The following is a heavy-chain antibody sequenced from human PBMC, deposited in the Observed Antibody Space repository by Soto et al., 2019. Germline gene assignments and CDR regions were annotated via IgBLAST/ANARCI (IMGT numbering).Heavy chain of an antibody. Sequence: SVKVSCKASGYTFTSYYMHWVRQAPVQGLEWMGIINPSGGSTSYAQKFQGRVTMTRDTSTSTVYMELSSLRSEDTAVYYCARTAVRYYYDSSGPSDRFDPWGQGTLVTVSS. D-gene: IGHD3-22*01. CDR2: INPSGGST. J-gene: IGHJ5*02. CDR1: GYTFTSYY. CDR3: ARTAVRYYYDSSGPSDRFDP. V-gene: IGHV1-46*01.